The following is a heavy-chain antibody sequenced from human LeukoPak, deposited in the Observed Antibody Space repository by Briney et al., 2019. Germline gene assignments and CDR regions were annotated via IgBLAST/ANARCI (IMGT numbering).Heavy chain of an antibody. D-gene: IGHD1-14*01. J-gene: IGHJ6*02. CDR1: GFTLSTYE. V-gene: IGHV3-48*03. CDR3: ATLSDRNFYYSYGLDV. Sequence: PGGSLRLSCAASGFTLSTYEMNWVRQAPGKGLEWVAYIGRYGVTTYYADSVKGRFTISGDNAKNSLNLQMNSLRAEDTAVYYCATLSDRNFYYSYGLDVWGQGTTVTDS. CDR2: IGRYGVTT.